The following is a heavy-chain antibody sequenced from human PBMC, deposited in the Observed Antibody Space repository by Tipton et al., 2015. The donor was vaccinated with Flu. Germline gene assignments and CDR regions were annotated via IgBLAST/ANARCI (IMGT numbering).Heavy chain of an antibody. D-gene: IGHD3-22*01. V-gene: IGHV5-51*03. Sequence: VQLVQSGAEVKKPGESLKISCKASGYSFTNYWIAWVRQMPGKGLEWMGIIYLDDSDARYSPSFQGQVTISADKSISTAYLQWSSLKASDTAMYYCAREEYDDSSGQYPNDAFDIWGQGTMVTVSS. CDR3: AREEYDDSSGQYPNDAFDI. CDR2: IYLDDSDA. J-gene: IGHJ3*02. CDR1: GYSFTNYW.